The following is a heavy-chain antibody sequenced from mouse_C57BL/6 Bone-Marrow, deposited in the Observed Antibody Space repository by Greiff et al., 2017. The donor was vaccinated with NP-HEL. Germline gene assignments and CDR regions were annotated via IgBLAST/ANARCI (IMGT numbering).Heavy chain of an antibody. CDR1: GYTFTSYG. D-gene: IGHD1-1*01. CDR2: IYPRSGNT. J-gene: IGHJ4*01. V-gene: IGHV1-81*01. Sequence: QVQLKESGAELARPGASVKLSCKASGYTFTSYGISWVKQRTGQGLEWIGEIYPRSGNTYYNEKFKGKATLTADKSSSTAYMELRSLTSEDSAVYFCARGGDYGSSGYYAMDYWGQGTSVTVSS. CDR3: ARGGDYGSSGYYAMDY.